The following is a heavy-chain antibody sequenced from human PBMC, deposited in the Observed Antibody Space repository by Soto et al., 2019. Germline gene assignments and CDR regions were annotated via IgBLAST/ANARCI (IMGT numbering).Heavy chain of an antibody. CDR3: ARGTTVYIDY. V-gene: IGHV4-34*01. CDR2: INDSGST. J-gene: IGHJ4*02. D-gene: IGHD4-4*01. Sequence: SETLSLTCAVYGGSFSGYYGSWIRQTPGKGLEWIGEINDSGSTNNNPSLKSRVTISVDTSKNQFSLKLSSVTAADTAVYYCARGTTVYIDYWGQGTLVTVSS. CDR1: GGSFSGYY.